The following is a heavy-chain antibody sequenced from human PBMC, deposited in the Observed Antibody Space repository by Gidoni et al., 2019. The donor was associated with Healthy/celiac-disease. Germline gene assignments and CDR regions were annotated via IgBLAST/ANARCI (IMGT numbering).Heavy chain of an antibody. Sequence: QVQLQQRGAGLWKPSETLSLSCAVYGGSLSGYYGSWIRQPPGQGLERMGEIKHSASTNYNPSLKSRVTISVDTSKNQFSLKLSSVTAADTAVYYCARRVQLWFPTNFDYWGQGTLVTVSS. CDR2: IKHSAST. D-gene: IGHD5-18*01. CDR1: GGSLSGYY. J-gene: IGHJ4*02. CDR3: ARRVQLWFPTNFDY. V-gene: IGHV4-34*01.